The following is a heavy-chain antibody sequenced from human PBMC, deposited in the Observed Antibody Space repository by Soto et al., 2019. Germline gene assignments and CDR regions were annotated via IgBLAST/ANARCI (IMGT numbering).Heavy chain of an antibody. CDR3: AKDMCGSGSYYIYDMDV. CDR2: ISASGGST. CDR1: GFTFSSYA. J-gene: IGHJ6*02. V-gene: IGHV3-23*04. Sequence: EVQLVESGGGLVQPGGSLRLSCAASGFTFSSYAMSWVRQAPGKGLEWVSTISASGGSTYHADSVKGRFTISRDNSKNTLYLQMNSLRDEDTAAYYCAKDMCGSGSYYIYDMDVWGQGTTVTVS. D-gene: IGHD3-10*01.